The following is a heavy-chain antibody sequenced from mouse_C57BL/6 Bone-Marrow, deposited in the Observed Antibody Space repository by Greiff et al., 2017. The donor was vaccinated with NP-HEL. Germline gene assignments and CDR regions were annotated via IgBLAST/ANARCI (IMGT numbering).Heavy chain of an antibody. V-gene: IGHV1-81*01. CDR3: ARPYYDPFAY. CDR2: IYPRGDNT. D-gene: IGHD2-10*01. Sequence: QVQLLQSGAELARPGASVKLSCKASGFTFTSYGISWVNQRPGKGLEWIGEIYPRGDNTYYNEKFKGKVTLTADKASRTTYMERRSLTSDDSAVYYYARPYYDPFAYWGQGTLVTVSA. J-gene: IGHJ3*01. CDR1: GFTFTSYG.